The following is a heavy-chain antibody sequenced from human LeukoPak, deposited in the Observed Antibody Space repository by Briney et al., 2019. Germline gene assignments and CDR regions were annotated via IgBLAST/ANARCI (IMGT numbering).Heavy chain of an antibody. D-gene: IGHD3-10*01. V-gene: IGHV3-53*05. CDR2: IYSGGST. J-gene: IGHJ3*02. CDR1: GFTVSNNY. Sequence: PRGSLRLSCAASGFTVSNNYMSWVRQAPGKGLEWVSVIYSGGSTYYADSVKGRFTISRDNSKNTLYLQMNSLRAEDTAVYYCARVRHSAVAFDIWGQGTMVTVSS. CDR3: ARVRHSAVAFDI.